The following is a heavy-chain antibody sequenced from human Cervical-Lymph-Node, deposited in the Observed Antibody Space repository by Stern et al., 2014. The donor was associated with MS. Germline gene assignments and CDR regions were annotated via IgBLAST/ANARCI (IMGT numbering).Heavy chain of an antibody. Sequence: QVQLMQSGGGVVQPGRSLRLSCAASGFIFSNYGMHWVRQAPGEGLEWVAVISYDENTKKYADSVKGRFTIARDNSNNTLFLQMNNLKTDDTAVYYCAKGPYEVVSEYYFDHWGQGTLVVVSS. V-gene: IGHV3-30*18. D-gene: IGHD3-22*01. CDR3: AKGPYEVVSEYYFDH. CDR1: GFIFSNYG. CDR2: ISYDENTK. J-gene: IGHJ4*02.